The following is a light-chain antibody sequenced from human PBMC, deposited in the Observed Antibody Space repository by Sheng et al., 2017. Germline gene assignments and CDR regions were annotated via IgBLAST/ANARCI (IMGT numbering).Light chain of an antibody. V-gene: IGLV2-14*03. J-gene: IGLJ1*01. CDR3: SSYTSSSTLDV. Sequence: QSALTQPASVYGSPGQSITISCTGTSSDIGLYNYVSWYQQHPDKAPKLMIYDVTDRPSGVSNRFSGSKSGNTASLTISGLQAEDEADYYCSSYTSSSTLDVFGTGTKVTVL. CDR1: SSDIGLYNY. CDR2: DVT.